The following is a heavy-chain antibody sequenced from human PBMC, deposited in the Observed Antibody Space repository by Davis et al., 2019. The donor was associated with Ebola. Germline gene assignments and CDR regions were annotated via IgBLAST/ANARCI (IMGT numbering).Heavy chain of an antibody. J-gene: IGHJ4*02. V-gene: IGHV4-59*01. CDR2: FYYSGST. CDR1: GGSISSYY. CDR3: ASHYRSSPEFDY. D-gene: IGHD6-6*01. Sequence: MPSETLSLTCTVSGGSISSYYWSWIRQPPGKGLEWLGYFYYSGSTKYNPSLKSRVTISVDTSKNQFSLKLSSVTAADTAVYYCASHYRSSPEFDYWGQGTLVTVSS.